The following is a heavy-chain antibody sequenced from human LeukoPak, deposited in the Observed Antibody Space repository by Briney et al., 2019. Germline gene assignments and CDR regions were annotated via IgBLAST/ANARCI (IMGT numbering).Heavy chain of an antibody. V-gene: IGHV5-51*01. CDR2: IYPGDSDDT. Sequence: GESLRISCKGSGYSFTNYRIGWVRRMPGKGLDWMGIIYPGDSDDTTYSPSFEGLVTFSADNSISTAYLQWSSLQASDTAIYYCARLLGPNRALDFWGQGTLVTVSS. D-gene: IGHD7-27*01. CDR3: ARLLGPNRALDF. CDR1: GYSFTNYR. J-gene: IGHJ4*02.